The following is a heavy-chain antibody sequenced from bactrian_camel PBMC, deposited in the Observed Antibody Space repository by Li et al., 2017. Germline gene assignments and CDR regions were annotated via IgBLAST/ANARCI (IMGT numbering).Heavy chain of an antibody. D-gene: IGHD6*01. Sequence: VQLVESGGGSVQAGGSLKLSCEASGDSYRSACMGWFRQVAGKQREGVAALDSDGTLNIQDSVKGRFTISRDSAKNTVYLQMNNLQPEDTATYYCAEGRGSRGEHCYSLNYWGQGTQVTVS. J-gene: IGHJ4*01. CDR1: GDSYRSAC. CDR2: LDSDGTL. CDR3: AEGRGSRGEHCYSLNY. V-gene: IGHV3S53*01.